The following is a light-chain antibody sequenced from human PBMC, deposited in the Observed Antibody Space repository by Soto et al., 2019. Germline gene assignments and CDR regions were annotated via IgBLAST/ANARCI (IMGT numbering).Light chain of an antibody. CDR3: AAWDDSLSGCV. CDR1: SSNIGDNY. V-gene: IGLV1-47*02. CDR2: NNN. Sequence: QSVLTQPPSASGTPGQRVTISCSGSSSNIGDNYVFWYQQFPGAAPKPLIFNNNQRPSGVPDRFSGATSGTSASLSISGLRSEDEADYHCAAWDDSLSGCVFGGGTKLTVL. J-gene: IGLJ3*02.